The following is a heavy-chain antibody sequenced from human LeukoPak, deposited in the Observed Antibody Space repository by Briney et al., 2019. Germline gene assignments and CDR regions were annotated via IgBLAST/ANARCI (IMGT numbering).Heavy chain of an antibody. Sequence: GGSLRLSCAPSGYTVSANFMSWVREAPGGGLEWVSVVYSGGSTYYADSVKGRFTIYRDSSKNTPYLQMNSLRAEDSAVYYCALGGPSSCWGQGTLVTVSS. CDR3: ALGGPSSC. CDR2: VYSGGST. D-gene: IGHD6-13*01. V-gene: IGHV3-66*01. CDR1: GYTVSANF. J-gene: IGHJ4*02.